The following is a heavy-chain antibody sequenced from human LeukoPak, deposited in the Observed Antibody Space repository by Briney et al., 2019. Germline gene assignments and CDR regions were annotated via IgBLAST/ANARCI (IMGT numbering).Heavy chain of an antibody. CDR2: IWYDGSNK. V-gene: IGHV3-33*01. Sequence: GRSLRLSCAASEFTFSSYGMHWVRQAPGKGLEWVAVIWYDGSNKYYADSVKGRFTISRDNSKNTLYLQMNSLRVEDTAVYYCARAWSYSTGWYNYWGQGTLVTVSS. CDR1: EFTFSSYG. J-gene: IGHJ4*02. D-gene: IGHD6-19*01. CDR3: ARAWSYSTGWYNY.